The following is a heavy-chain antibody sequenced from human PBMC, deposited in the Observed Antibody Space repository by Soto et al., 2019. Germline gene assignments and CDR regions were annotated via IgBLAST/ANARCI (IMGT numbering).Heavy chain of an antibody. CDR1: GFTFSSYA. Sequence: PXVSLTLSCAASGFTFSSYAMSWVRQAPGKGLEWVSTISGSGGGTYYADSMKGRFTISRDNSKNTLYLQMYSLRVEDTAVYYCARESDQWGQGTLVTVSS. J-gene: IGHJ4*02. CDR2: ISGSGGGT. V-gene: IGHV3-23*01. CDR3: ARESDQ.